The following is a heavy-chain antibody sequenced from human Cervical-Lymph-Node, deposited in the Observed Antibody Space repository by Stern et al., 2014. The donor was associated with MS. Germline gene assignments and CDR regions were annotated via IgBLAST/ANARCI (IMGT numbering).Heavy chain of an antibody. V-gene: IGHV1-69*06. J-gene: IGHJ5*02. CDR3: ARGSGDNWFGP. Sequence: VQLVEYGAEVKTPGSSVKVSCKSSGGSSWVRQGPGQGLEWMGGVIPFVGTSNYAQKFQGRVTITADTSTNTTYLHLSRLTSADTAIYYCARGSGDNWFGPWGQGTLVTVSS. CDR2: VIPFVGTS. CDR1: GGS. D-gene: IGHD3-10*01.